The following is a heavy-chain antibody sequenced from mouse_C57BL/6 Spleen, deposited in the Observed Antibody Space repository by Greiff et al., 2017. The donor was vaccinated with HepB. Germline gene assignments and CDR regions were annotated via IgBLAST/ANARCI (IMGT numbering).Heavy chain of an antibody. J-gene: IGHJ2*01. CDR2: INSNGGST. CDR1: GFIFSSYG. V-gene: IGHV5-6-3*01. Sequence: EVQGVESGGGLVQPGGSLKLSCAASGFIFSSYGMSWVRQTPDKRLELVATINSNGGSTYYPDSVKGRFTISRDNAKNTLYLQMSSLKSEDTAMYYCARMARTINWGQGTTLVVSS. CDR3: ARMARTIN.